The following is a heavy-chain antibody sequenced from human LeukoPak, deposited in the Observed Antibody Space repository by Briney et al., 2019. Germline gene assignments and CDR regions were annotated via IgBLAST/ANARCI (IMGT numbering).Heavy chain of an antibody. CDR3: ARDSADPIMWSIASY. V-gene: IGHV4-39*07. CDR1: GGSISSSSYY. J-gene: IGHJ4*02. Sequence: PSETLSLTCTVSGGSISSSSYYWGWIRQPPGKGLEWIGSIYYSGSTYYNPSLKSRVTISVDTSKNQFSLKLSSVTAADTAVYYCARDSADPIMWSIASYWGQGTLVTVSS. D-gene: IGHD3-16*01. CDR2: IYYSGST.